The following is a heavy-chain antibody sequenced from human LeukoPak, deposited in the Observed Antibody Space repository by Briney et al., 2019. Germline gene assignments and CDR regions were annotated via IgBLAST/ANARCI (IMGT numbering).Heavy chain of an antibody. CDR3: ARGEDVVGALFDS. CDR1: GFTFSSYW. J-gene: IGHJ4*02. V-gene: IGHV3-74*01. D-gene: IGHD1-26*01. CDR2: INSDGSST. Sequence: GGSLRLSCAASGFTFSSYWMHWVRQAPGKGLVWVSRINSDGSSTSYADSVKGRFTISRDNAKNTLYLQMSSLRAEDTAVYYCARGEDVVGALFDSWGQGTLVTVSS.